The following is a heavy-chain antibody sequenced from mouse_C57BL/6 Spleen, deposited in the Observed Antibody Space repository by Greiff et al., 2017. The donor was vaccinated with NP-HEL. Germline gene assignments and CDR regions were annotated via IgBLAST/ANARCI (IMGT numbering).Heavy chain of an antibody. CDR2: IRNKANGYTT. CDR3: ARWATMVTTDAMDY. J-gene: IGHJ4*01. CDR1: GFTFIDYY. V-gene: IGHV7-3*01. Sequence: EVKLQESGGGLVQPGGSLSLSCAASGFTFIDYYMSWVRQPPGKALEWLGFIRNKANGYTTEYSASVKGRFTISRDNSQSILYLQMNALRAEDSATYYCARWATMVTTDAMDYWGQGTSVTVSS. D-gene: IGHD2-2*01.